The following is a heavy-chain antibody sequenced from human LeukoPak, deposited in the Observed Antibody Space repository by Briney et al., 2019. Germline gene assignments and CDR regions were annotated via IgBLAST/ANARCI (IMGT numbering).Heavy chain of an antibody. J-gene: IGHJ4*02. Sequence: SVKVSCKASGGTFSSYAISWVRQAPGQGLEWMGGIIPIFGTANYAQKFQGRVTITTDESTSTAYMELRSLRSDDTAVYYCARKRVGATTVGDYWGQGTLVTVSS. V-gene: IGHV1-69*05. D-gene: IGHD1-26*01. CDR3: ARKRVGATTVGDY. CDR1: GGTFSSYA. CDR2: IIPIFGTA.